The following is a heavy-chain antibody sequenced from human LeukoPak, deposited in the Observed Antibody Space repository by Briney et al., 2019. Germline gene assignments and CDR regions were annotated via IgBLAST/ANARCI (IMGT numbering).Heavy chain of an antibody. D-gene: IGHD5-24*01. Sequence: GESLRLSCAASGFTFSSYAMSWVRQAPGKGLEWVSAISGSGGSTYYADSVKGRFTISRDNSKNTLYLQMNSLRAEDTALYYCAKYASRDLSLDYWGQGTLVTVSS. J-gene: IGHJ4*02. CDR1: GFTFSSYA. CDR2: ISGSGGST. V-gene: IGHV3-23*01. CDR3: AKYASRDLSLDY.